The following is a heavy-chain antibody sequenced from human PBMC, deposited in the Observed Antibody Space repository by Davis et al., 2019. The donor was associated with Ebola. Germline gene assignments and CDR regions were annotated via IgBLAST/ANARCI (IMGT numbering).Heavy chain of an antibody. D-gene: IGHD3-3*01. V-gene: IGHV3-30-3*01. Sequence: GGSLRLSCAASGFLFSNFAMHWVRQAPGKGLEWVALISYDGSNKYYADSVKGRFTISRDNSKNTLYLQMNSLRAEDTAVYYCARSGLSFGVVKYHYGMDVWGKGTTVTVSS. J-gene: IGHJ6*04. CDR2: ISYDGSNK. CDR1: GFLFSNFA. CDR3: ARSGLSFGVVKYHYGMDV.